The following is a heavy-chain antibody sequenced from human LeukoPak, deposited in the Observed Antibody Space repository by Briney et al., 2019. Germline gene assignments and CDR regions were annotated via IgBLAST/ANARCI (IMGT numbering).Heavy chain of an antibody. Sequence: ASVKVSCKASGGTFSSYAISWVRQAPGQGLEWMGGIIPIFGTANYAQKFQGRVTITADESTSTAYMELSSLRSEDTAVYYCARWPARFSSVVPGTIDDWGQGTLVIVSS. J-gene: IGHJ4*02. CDR2: IIPIFGTA. V-gene: IGHV1-69*13. CDR1: GGTFSSYA. CDR3: ARWPARFSSVVPGTIDD. D-gene: IGHD6-19*01.